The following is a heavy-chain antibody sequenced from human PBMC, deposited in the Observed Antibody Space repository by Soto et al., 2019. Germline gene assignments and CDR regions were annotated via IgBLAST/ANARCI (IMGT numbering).Heavy chain of an antibody. CDR1: GFTFSNAW. Sequence: GGSLRLSCAASGFTFSNAWMNWVRQAPGKGLEWVGRIKSKTDGGTTDYAAPVKGRFTISRDDSKNTLYLQMNSLKTEDTAVYYCTTDSPLDPHYYYGMDVWGQGTTVTVSS. J-gene: IGHJ6*02. V-gene: IGHV3-15*07. CDR2: IKSKTDGGTT. CDR3: TTDSPLDPHYYYGMDV.